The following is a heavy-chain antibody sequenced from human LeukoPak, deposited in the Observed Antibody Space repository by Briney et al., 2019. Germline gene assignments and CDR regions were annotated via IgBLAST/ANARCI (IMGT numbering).Heavy chain of an antibody. CDR3: ARVRYYDILTGYYYGMDV. Sequence: GGSLRLSCAASGFTFSSYSMNWVRQAPGKGLEWVSSISSSSSYIYYADSVKGRFTISRDNAKNSLYQQMNSLRAEDTAVYYCARVRYYDILTGYYYGMDVWGKGTTVTVSS. D-gene: IGHD3-9*01. CDR2: ISSSSSYI. J-gene: IGHJ6*04. CDR1: GFTFSSYS. V-gene: IGHV3-21*01.